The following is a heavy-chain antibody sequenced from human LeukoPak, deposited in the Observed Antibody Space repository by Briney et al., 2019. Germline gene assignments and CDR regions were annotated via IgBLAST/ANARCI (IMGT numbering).Heavy chain of an antibody. D-gene: IGHD3-22*01. CDR2: IILVFGTP. Sequence: SVKVSCKVSGGIFSNYVISWVRQAPGQGLEWMGGIILVFGTPNYAQKFRGRVTITTDESTSTAHMEMSSLRSEDTAVYYCARSHSPAYYAPFDYWGQGTLVTVSS. V-gene: IGHV1-69*05. CDR3: ARSHSPAYYAPFDY. J-gene: IGHJ4*02. CDR1: GGIFSNYV.